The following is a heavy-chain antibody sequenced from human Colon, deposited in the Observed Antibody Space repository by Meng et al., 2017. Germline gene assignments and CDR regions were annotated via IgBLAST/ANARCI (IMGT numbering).Heavy chain of an antibody. J-gene: IGHJ4*02. CDR2: INSYSGNP. CDR3: ARVPLSVVVVAASFDY. CDR1: GYTFSNYG. Sequence: QVQLVQSGAEVKKPGSSVKVSCKASGYTFSNYGIHWVRQAPGQGLQWMGWINSYSGNPTYAQGFTGRFVFSLDTSVSTAFLQINNLETEDTAVYYCARVPLSVVVVAASFDYWGQGTLVTVSS. V-gene: IGHV7-4-1*02. D-gene: IGHD2-15*01.